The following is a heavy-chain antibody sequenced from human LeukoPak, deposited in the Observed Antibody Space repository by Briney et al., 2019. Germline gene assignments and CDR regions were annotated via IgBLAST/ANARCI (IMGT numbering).Heavy chain of an antibody. D-gene: IGHD3-9*01. J-gene: IGHJ6*02. Sequence: GGSLRLSCAASGFTFRSYWMTWVRQAPGKGLEWVANIKQDGSEKYYVDSVKGRFSISRDNAKKSLYLQMNSLRAEDTAVYYCARDQDLYDDIAMDVWGQGTTVTVSS. V-gene: IGHV3-7*05. CDR3: ARDQDLYDDIAMDV. CDR1: GFTFRSYW. CDR2: IKQDGSEK.